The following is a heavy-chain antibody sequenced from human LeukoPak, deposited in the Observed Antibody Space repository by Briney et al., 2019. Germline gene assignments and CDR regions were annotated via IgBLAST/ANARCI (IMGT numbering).Heavy chain of an antibody. CDR1: GFTFSSYV. Sequence: GGSLRLSCAASGFTFSSYVMNWVRQAPGKGPEWVSSISSSSSYIYYADSVKGRFTISRDNAKNSLYLQMNSLRAEDTAVYYCARDPVGVITTVYYFDCWGQGTLVTVSS. J-gene: IGHJ4*02. D-gene: IGHD3-22*01. V-gene: IGHV3-21*01. CDR2: ISSSSSYI. CDR3: ARDPVGVITTVYYFDC.